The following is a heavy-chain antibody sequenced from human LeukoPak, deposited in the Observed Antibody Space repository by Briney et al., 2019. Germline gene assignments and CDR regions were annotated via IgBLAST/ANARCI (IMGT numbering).Heavy chain of an antibody. V-gene: IGHV5-51*01. J-gene: IGHJ6*03. CDR2: IYPSDSDT. Sequence: GESLKISCKSSGYSFTTYWIAWVRQMPGKGLEWMGVIYPSDSDTRYSPSFQGQISISADKSISTAYLQWSSLKASDTAMYYCARHQTDYYYYYMDVWGNGTTVTVSS. CDR3: ARHQTDYYYYYMDV. D-gene: IGHD1-14*01. CDR1: GYSFTTYW.